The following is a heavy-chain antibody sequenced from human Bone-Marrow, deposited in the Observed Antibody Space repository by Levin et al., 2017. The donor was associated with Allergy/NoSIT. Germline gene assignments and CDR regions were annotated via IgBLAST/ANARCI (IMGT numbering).Heavy chain of an antibody. J-gene: IGHJ3*01. CDR3: ARLHCSTARCYAFDV. CDR2: IKHDGSER. Sequence: PGGSLRLSCAASGFSFSTYWMSWVRQAPGKGLEWVANIKHDGSERFYVDSVKGRFTISRDNAKNSLYLQMNNLRAEDTYVYYCARLHCSTARCYAFDVWGQGTMVIVSS. CDR1: GFSFSTYW. V-gene: IGHV3-7*01. D-gene: IGHD2-8*02.